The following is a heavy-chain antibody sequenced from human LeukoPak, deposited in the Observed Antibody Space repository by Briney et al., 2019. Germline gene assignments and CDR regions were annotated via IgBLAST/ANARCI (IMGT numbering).Heavy chain of an antibody. CDR2: INPNSGGT. J-gene: IGHJ4*02. Sequence: GASVKVSCRASGYTFTGYYMHWVRQAPGQGLEGRGWINPNSGGTNHAQKFQGRVTMTRDTSISTAYMELSGLRSDDTAVYYCARDRGYSYGYAAFDYWGQGTLVTVSS. CDR1: GYTFTGYY. V-gene: IGHV1-2*02. CDR3: ARDRGYSYGYAAFDY. D-gene: IGHD5-18*01.